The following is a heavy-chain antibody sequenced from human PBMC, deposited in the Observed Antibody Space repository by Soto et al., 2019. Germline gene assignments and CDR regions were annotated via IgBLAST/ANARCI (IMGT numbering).Heavy chain of an antibody. V-gene: IGHV4-39*01. J-gene: IGHJ5*02. CDR3: ARPISEEVLDRPEVWFDP. CDR1: GGSISSSSYY. CDR2: IHYSGST. D-gene: IGHD1-1*01. Sequence: QLQLQESGPGLVKPSETLSLTCTVSGGSISSSSYYWGWIRQSPGKGLEWIGSIHYSGSTYYNPSLTDRVTISVDKSMNQFSLKLSSVAAADTAVYYCARPISEEVLDRPEVWFDPWGQGTLVTVSS.